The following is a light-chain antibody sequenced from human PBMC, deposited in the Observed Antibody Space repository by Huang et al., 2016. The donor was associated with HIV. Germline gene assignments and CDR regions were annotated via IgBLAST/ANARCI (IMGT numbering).Light chain of an antibody. CDR2: GSS. CDR1: QSVFKN. V-gene: IGKV3-15*01. J-gene: IGKJ1*01. CDR3: QQYNNSPRT. Sequence: ENLMTQSPSTLSVSPGESATISCRASQSVFKNLAWYQQKPGQAPKLLIDGSSTRAAGIPARLSGSGSGTDVTLTISSLQSEDVAVYYCQQYNNSPRTFGQGTKVEV.